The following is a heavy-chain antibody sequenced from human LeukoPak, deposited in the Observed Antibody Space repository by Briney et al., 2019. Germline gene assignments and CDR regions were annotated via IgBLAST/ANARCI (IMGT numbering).Heavy chain of an antibody. CDR2: IGTAGDT. Sequence: GGSLRLSCAASGFTFSSYDMHWVRQATGKGLEWVSAIGTAGDTYYPGSVKGRFTISRENAKNSLYLQMNSLRAGDTAVYYCARALEGGYSSIYYYGMDVWGQGTTVTVSS. V-gene: IGHV3-13*01. D-gene: IGHD5-18*01. J-gene: IGHJ6*02. CDR1: GFTFSSYD. CDR3: ARALEGGYSSIYYYGMDV.